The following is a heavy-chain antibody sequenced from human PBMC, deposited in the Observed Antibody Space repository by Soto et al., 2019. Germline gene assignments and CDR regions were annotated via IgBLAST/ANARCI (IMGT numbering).Heavy chain of an antibody. Sequence: EVQLVESGGGLVQPGGSLRLSCAASGFTFSDHYMDWVRQAPGKGLEWVGRIRNKANSYTTEYAASVKGRFTISRDDSKTSLYLQMNTLKIEDTAVYYCVNSGSRWPPTFSFWGQGSLITVSS. CDR3: VNSGSRWPPTFSF. D-gene: IGHD1-26*01. CDR1: GFTFSDHY. CDR2: IRNKANSYTT. V-gene: IGHV3-72*01. J-gene: IGHJ4*02.